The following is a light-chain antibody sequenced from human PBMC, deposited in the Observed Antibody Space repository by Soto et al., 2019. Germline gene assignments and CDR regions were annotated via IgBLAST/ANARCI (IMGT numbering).Light chain of an antibody. CDR1: SSNIGTNT. Sequence: QSVLTQPPSASGTPGQRVTISCSGSSSNIGTNTVNWYQQLPGTAPKLLISSNNQRPSGVPDRFSGSKSGTSASLAITGLQSEDEADYYCAAWDGSLNGYVFGTGTKVTVL. CDR2: SNN. J-gene: IGLJ1*01. V-gene: IGLV1-44*01. CDR3: AAWDGSLNGYV.